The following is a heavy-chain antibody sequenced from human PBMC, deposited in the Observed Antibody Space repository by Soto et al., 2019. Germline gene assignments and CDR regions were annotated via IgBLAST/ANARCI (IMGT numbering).Heavy chain of an antibody. J-gene: IGHJ5*02. Sequence: QVQLVQSGAEVKKPGASVKVSCKASGYTFIGYYMHWVRQAPGQGLERMGWIDPNSGGTNYAQQFQGGVTMPRDTSSTTGYMELSRLTADDAAVYYCARWAATGAFDPWGQGPLVTVSS. CDR2: IDPNSGGT. CDR3: ARWAATGAFDP. D-gene: IGHD1-26*01. V-gene: IGHV1-2*02. CDR1: GYTFIGYY.